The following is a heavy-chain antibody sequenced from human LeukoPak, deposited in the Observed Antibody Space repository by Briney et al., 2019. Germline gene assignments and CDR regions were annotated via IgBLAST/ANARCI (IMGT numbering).Heavy chain of an antibody. CDR1: GFTFSDYY. V-gene: IGHV3-11*05. CDR2: ISSSSSYT. D-gene: IGHD6-13*01. CDR3: ARANGYSSSWYGMVGDAFDI. J-gene: IGHJ3*02. Sequence: GGSLRLSCAASGFTFSDYYMSWIRQAPGKGLEWVSYISSSSSYTNYAHSVKGRFTISRDNAKNSLYLQMNSLRAEDTAVYYCARANGYSSSWYGMVGDAFDIWGQGTMVTVSS.